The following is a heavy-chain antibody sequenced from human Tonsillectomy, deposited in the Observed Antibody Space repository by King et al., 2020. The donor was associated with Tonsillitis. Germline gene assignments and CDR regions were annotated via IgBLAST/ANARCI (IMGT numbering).Heavy chain of an antibody. Sequence: VQLQESGPGLVKPSETLSLTCTVSGGSISSYYWSWIRQPAGKGLEWIGRIYTSGSTNYNPSLKSRVTMSVDTSKNQFSLKLSSVTAADTAVYYCARGQGGQLLPEDRDYYYYGMDVWGQGTTVTVSS. J-gene: IGHJ6*02. D-gene: IGHD2-15*01. CDR3: ARGQGGQLLPEDRDYYYYGMDV. V-gene: IGHV4-4*07. CDR1: GGSISSYY. CDR2: IYTSGST.